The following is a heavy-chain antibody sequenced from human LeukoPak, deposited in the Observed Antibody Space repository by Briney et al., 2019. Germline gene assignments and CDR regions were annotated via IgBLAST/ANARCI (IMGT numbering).Heavy chain of an antibody. CDR1: ALFLSIFA. J-gene: IGHJ4*02. CDR2: IQYDGSNK. CDR3: ATTVAGHYFDY. D-gene: IGHD6-19*01. V-gene: IGHV3-30*02. Sequence: GGSLTLSWAPFALFLSIFAIHWDRQLPGKVLGWVTFIQYDGSNKYYADSVKRRFTISRDNSKNTLYLQMNSLRAEDTAVYYCATTVAGHYFDYWGQGTLVTVSS.